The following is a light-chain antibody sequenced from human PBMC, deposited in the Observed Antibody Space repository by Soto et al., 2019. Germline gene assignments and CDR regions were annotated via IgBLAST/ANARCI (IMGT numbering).Light chain of an antibody. CDR2: GAY. V-gene: IGKV3-20*01. CDR1: QSVSSTY. Sequence: EIVLTQSPGTLSLSPGERATLSCRASQSVSSTYIAWDQQNPGRAPGLLIYGAYSRATGIPDRFSGSGSGTAFTLTISRLEPEDFSVYCCQQSGRSPPFTCGQGIKVDIK. CDR3: QQSGRSPPFT. J-gene: IGKJ2*01.